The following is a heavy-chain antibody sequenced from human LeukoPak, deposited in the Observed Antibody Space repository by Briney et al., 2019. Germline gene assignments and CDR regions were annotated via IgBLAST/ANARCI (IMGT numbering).Heavy chain of an antibody. D-gene: IGHD3-3*02. CDR2: IYYSGST. Sequence: SETLSLTCTVSGGSIGSYYWSWIRQPPGKGLEWIGYIYYSGSTNYNPSLKSRVTISVDTSKNQFSLKLSSVTAADTAVYYCARSIDYYYYGMDVWGQGTTVTVSS. V-gene: IGHV4-59*01. J-gene: IGHJ6*02. CDR1: GGSIGSYY. CDR3: ARSIDYYYYGMDV.